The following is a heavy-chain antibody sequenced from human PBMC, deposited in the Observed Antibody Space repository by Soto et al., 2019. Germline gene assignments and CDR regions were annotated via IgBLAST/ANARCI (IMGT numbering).Heavy chain of an antibody. CDR2: INAGYGNT. CDR1: GYTFSSYA. CDR3: ARGTGDGTFDF. V-gene: IGHV1-3*01. Sequence: ASVKVSCKASGYTFSSYAMHWVRQAPGQRLEWMGWINAGYGNTKSSQKFQDRVTISRDTSASTAYMELTSLRSEDTAVYYCARGTGDGTFDFWGQGTLVTVSS. D-gene: IGHD7-27*01. J-gene: IGHJ4*02.